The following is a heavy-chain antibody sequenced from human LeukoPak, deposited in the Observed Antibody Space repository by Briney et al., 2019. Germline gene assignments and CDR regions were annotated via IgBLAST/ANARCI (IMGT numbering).Heavy chain of an antibody. CDR1: GFTFSSYW. D-gene: IGHD6-13*01. J-gene: IGHJ6*03. V-gene: IGHV3-74*01. Sequence: PGGSLRLSCAASGFTFSSYWMHWVRHAPGKGLVWDSRINSGGSSTIYADSVKGRFTISRDNAKNTLYLQMNSLRAEDTAVYYCARGDGYQQEYYYYYMDVWGKGTTVTVSS. CDR3: ARGDGYQQEYYYYYMDV. CDR2: INSGGSST.